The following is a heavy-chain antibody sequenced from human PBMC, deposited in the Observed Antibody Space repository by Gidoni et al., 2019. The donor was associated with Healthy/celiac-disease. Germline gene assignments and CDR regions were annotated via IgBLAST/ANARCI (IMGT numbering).Heavy chain of an antibody. Sequence: QLQLQESGPGLVKPSETLSLTCTVSGGSISSRSYYWGWIRQPPGKGLEWIGSIYYSGSTYYNPSLKSRVTISVDTSKNQFSLKLSSVTAADTAVYYCATYVDYGDYADWFDPWGQGTLVTVSS. V-gene: IGHV4-39*01. CDR1: GGSISSRSYY. D-gene: IGHD4-17*01. CDR2: IYYSGST. CDR3: ATYVDYGDYADWFDP. J-gene: IGHJ5*02.